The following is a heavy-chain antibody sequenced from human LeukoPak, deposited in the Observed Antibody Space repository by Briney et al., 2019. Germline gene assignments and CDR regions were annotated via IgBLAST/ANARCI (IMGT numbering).Heavy chain of an antibody. CDR2: MNWNGGST. CDR3: ARGFHSSGWYYFDY. CDR1: GFKFDDYG. V-gene: IGHV3-20*04. J-gene: IGHJ4*02. Sequence: TGGSLRLSCAASGFKFDDYGMSWVRQAPGKGLAWVSGMNWNGGSTGYADSVTGRFTISRDNAKNSLYLQMNSLRAEDTALYYCARGFHSSGWYYFDYWGQGTLVTVSS. D-gene: IGHD6-19*01.